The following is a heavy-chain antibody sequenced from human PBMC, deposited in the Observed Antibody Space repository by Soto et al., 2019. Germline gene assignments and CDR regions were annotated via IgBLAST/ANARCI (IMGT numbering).Heavy chain of an antibody. CDR3: AKEEAYSSGWGSFDY. D-gene: IGHD6-19*01. Sequence: VQLLESGGGLVQPGGSLRVSCAASGFTFTSYAMSWVRQAPGKGLEWVSAISGSGVSTYYADSVKGRFTISRDNSKNALFLQMNSLRADDTAVYYCAKEEAYSSGWGSFDYWGQGTLVTVSS. CDR2: ISGSGVST. V-gene: IGHV3-23*01. J-gene: IGHJ4*02. CDR1: GFTFTSYA.